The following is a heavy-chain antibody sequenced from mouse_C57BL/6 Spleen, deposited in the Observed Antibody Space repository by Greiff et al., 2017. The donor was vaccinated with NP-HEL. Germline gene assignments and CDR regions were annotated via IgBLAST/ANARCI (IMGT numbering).Heavy chain of an antibody. D-gene: IGHD2-1*01. CDR1: GFSFNTYA. V-gene: IGHV10-1*01. J-gene: IGHJ2*01. CDR2: IRSKSNNYAT. CDR3: VRQGIYYGYYVLDY. Sequence: EVKVVESGGGLVQPKGSLKLSCAASGFSFNTYAMNWVRQAPGKGLEWVARIRSKSNNYATYYADSVKDRFTISRDDSESMLYLQMNNLKTEDTAMYYCVRQGIYYGYYVLDYWGQGTTLTVSS.